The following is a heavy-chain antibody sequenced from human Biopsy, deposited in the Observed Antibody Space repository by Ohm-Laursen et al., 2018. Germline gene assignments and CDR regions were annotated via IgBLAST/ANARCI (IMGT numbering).Heavy chain of an antibody. CDR2: INHSGRT. Sequence: SETLSLTWSVYGESFNGYYWSWIRQTPGKGLEWIGEINHSGRTNYNPSLKSRVTISVDTSKNQFSLKVRSVTAADMAVYYCVRGVDYYDPYHYYALDVWGQGTTVTVSS. V-gene: IGHV4-34*01. D-gene: IGHD3-22*01. CDR1: GESFNGYY. J-gene: IGHJ6*02. CDR3: VRGVDYYDPYHYYALDV.